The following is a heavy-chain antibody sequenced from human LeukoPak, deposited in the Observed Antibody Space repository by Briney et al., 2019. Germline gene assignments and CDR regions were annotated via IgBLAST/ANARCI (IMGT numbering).Heavy chain of an antibody. Sequence: GASVKVSCKASGYTFTGYYMHWVRQAPGQGLEWMGWINPNSGGTNYAQKFQGRVTMTRDTSISTAYMELSRLRSDDTAVYYCARVPGIAVAGTFDPWGQGTLVTVSS. D-gene: IGHD6-19*01. J-gene: IGHJ5*02. V-gene: IGHV1-2*02. CDR3: ARVPGIAVAGTFDP. CDR1: GYTFTGYY. CDR2: INPNSGGT.